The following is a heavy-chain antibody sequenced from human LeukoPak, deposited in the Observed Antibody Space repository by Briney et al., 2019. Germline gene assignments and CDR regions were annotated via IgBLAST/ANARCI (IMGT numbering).Heavy chain of an antibody. CDR3: ARSGAVRGVMWIDY. CDR1: GVSISSGNYY. D-gene: IGHD3-10*01. Sequence: SETLSLTCTVSGVSISSGNYYWSWIRQPAGKGLEWIGRIYTSGSGRTNYNPSLKSRVTISVDTSKNQFSLKLSSVTAADTAVYYCARSGAVRGVMWIDYWGQGTLVTVSS. V-gene: IGHV4-61*02. J-gene: IGHJ4*02. CDR2: IYTSGSGRT.